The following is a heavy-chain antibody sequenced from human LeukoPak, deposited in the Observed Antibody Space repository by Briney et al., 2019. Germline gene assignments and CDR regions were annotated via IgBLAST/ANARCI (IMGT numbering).Heavy chain of an antibody. V-gene: IGHV4-34*01. D-gene: IGHD2-15*01. CDR3: ASSILGYCSGGSCYPHY. J-gene: IGHJ4*02. CDR1: WRSFSGYY. CDR2: TNHSGST. Sequence: PSETLSLTYAVYWRSFSGYYWSWIRQPTGKGLEWIGETNHSGSTNYNPSLKSRVTISVDTSKNQFSLKLSSVTAADTAVYYCASSILGYCSGGSCYPHYWGQGTLVTVSS.